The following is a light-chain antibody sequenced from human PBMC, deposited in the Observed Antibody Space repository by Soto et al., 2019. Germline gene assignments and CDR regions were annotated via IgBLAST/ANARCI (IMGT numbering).Light chain of an antibody. V-gene: IGKV3-20*01. Sequence: EIVLTHSPGTLSLSPGERATLSCRASQSVSSSYLAWYQQRPGQAPRLLIYGASNRATAIPDRFRGSGSGTDFTLTITRLEPEDFAVYYCQHYGGSPPFTFGPGTKVDIK. CDR1: QSVSSSY. J-gene: IGKJ3*01. CDR3: QHYGGSPPFT. CDR2: GAS.